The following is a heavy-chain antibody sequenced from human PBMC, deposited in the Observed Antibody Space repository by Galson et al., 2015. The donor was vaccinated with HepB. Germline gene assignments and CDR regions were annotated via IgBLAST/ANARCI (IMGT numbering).Heavy chain of an antibody. CDR3: ARVSPPDFWSGSSRYYYYYYMDV. CDR2: INHSGST. CDR1: GGSFSGYY. Sequence: ETLSLTCAVYGGSFSGYYWSWIRQPPGKGLEWIGEINHSGSTNYNPSLKSRVTISVDTSKNQFSLKLSSVTAADTAVYYCARVSPPDFWSGSSRYYYYYYMDVWGKGTTVTVSS. V-gene: IGHV4-34*01. D-gene: IGHD3-3*01. J-gene: IGHJ6*03.